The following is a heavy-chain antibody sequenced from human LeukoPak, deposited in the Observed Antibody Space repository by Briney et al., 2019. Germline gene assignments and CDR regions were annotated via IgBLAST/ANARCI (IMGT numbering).Heavy chain of an antibody. CDR1: GVSITSDTYY. J-gene: IGHJ4*02. CDR3: AKTRNFWSAYFDY. CDR2: ILHGGSS. D-gene: IGHD3-3*01. Sequence: SQTLSLTCGVSGVSITSDTYYWSWLRQPPGKGLEWIGYILHGGSSYYNPSLNSRVTISIDTSKNQFSLKLNSVTAADTAVYYCAKTRNFWSAYFDYWGQGTLVTVSS. V-gene: IGHV4-30-2*01.